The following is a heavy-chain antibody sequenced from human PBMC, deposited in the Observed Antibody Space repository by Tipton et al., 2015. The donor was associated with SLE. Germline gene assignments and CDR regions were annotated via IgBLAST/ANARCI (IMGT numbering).Heavy chain of an antibody. V-gene: IGHV4-59*11. J-gene: IGHJ2*01. D-gene: IGHD1-26*01. Sequence: TLSLTCTVSGGSISSHYWSWIRQPPGKGLEWIGYIYYSGSTNYNPSLKSRVTISVDTSKNQFSLKLSSVTAADTAVYYCARGPYSGSGGPRYFDLWGRGTPVTVSS. CDR2: IYYSGST. CDR1: GGSISSHY. CDR3: ARGPYSGSGGPRYFDL.